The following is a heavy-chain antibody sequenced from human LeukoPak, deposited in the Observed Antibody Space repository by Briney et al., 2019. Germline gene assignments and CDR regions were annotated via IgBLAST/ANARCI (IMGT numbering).Heavy chain of an antibody. J-gene: IGHJ3*02. CDR3: ARVQSVVVVAATRGAFDI. Sequence: PGGSLRLSCAASGFTFDDYAMHWVRQAPGKGLEWVSGISWNSGSIGYADSVKGRFTISRDNAKNSLYLQMNSLRAEDTAVYYCARVQSVVVVAATRGAFDIWGQGTMVTVSS. CDR2: ISWNSGSI. V-gene: IGHV3-9*01. CDR1: GFTFDDYA. D-gene: IGHD2-15*01.